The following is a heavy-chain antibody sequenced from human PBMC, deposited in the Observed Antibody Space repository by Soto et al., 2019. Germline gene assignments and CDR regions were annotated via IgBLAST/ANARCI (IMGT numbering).Heavy chain of an antibody. V-gene: IGHV4-59*01. CDR2: IYYSGST. CDR3: ARVRFLGAYGMDV. D-gene: IGHD3-3*01. J-gene: IGHJ6*02. Sequence: SETLSLTCTVSGGSISSYYWSWIRQPPGKGLEWIGYIYYSGSTNYNPSLKSRVTISVDTSKNQFSLKLSSVTAADTAVYYCARVRFLGAYGMDVWGQGTTVTVSS. CDR1: GGSISSYY.